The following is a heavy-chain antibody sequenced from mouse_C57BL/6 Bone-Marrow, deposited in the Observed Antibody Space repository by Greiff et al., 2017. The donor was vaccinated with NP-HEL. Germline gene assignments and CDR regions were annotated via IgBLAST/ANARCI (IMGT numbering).Heavy chain of an antibody. V-gene: IGHV5-12*01. CDR3: ARLGGYYVGFAY. CDR2: ISNGGGST. Sequence: WVAYISNGGGSTYYPDTVKGRFTISRDNAKNTLYLQMSRLKSEDTAMYYCARLGGYYVGFAYWGQGTLVTVSA. J-gene: IGHJ3*01. D-gene: IGHD2-3*01.